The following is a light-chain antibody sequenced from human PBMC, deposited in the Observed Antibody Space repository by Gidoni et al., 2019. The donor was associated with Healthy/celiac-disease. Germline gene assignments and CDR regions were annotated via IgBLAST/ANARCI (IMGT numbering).Light chain of an antibody. Sequence: SSELTQDPAVSVALGQTVRITCQGDSLRSYYASWYQQKPGQAPVLVIYGKNNRPSGIPDRFSGSSSGNTASVTITGAQAEDEADYYYNSGDSSGNHVVFGGGTKLTV. CDR1: SLRSYY. V-gene: IGLV3-19*01. CDR2: GKN. J-gene: IGLJ2*01. CDR3: NSGDSSGNHVV.